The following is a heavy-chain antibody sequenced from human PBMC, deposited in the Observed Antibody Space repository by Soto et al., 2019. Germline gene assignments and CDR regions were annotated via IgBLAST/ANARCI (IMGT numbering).Heavy chain of an antibody. CDR2: IYYSGST. CDR3: ATQEVGGSYVYTFDP. J-gene: IGHJ5*02. V-gene: IGHV4-39*01. Sequence: SETLALTCTLARRSIISSNFYWGWICQPPGKGLEWIGSIYYSGSTYYNPSLKSRVTISVDTSKNQFSLKLSSVTAADTAVYYCATQEVGGSYVYTFDPWGQGTLVTVS. D-gene: IGHD1-26*01. CDR1: RRSIISSNFY.